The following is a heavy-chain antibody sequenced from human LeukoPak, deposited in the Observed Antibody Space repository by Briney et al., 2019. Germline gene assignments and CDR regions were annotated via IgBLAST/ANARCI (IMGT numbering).Heavy chain of an antibody. V-gene: IGHV4-39*01. CDR2: IYHTGST. D-gene: IGHD3-22*01. CDR3: ARHWGSTMTHLDY. CDR1: GFTVSSNY. Sequence: GSLRLSCAASGFTVSSNYMSWIRQPPGKGLEWIGTIYHTGSTYYNPSLKCRVAISVDTSKSHLSLKLTSVTAADTAVYFCARHWGSTMTHLDYWGQGTLVTVSS. J-gene: IGHJ4*02.